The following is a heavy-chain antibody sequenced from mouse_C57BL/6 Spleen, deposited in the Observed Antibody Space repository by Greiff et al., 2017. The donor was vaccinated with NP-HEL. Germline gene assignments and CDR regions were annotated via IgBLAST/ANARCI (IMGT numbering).Heavy chain of an antibody. J-gene: IGHJ3*01. D-gene: IGHD1-1*01. Sequence: VQLQQSGAELVRPGASVKLSCTASGFNIKDYYMHWVKQRPEQGLEWIGRIDPEDGDTEYAPKFKGKATMTADTSSNTAYLQLSSLTSEDTAFYYGTTGYYGSSTGFAYWGQGTLVTVSA. CDR1: GFNIKDYY. CDR2: IDPEDGDT. V-gene: IGHV14-1*01. CDR3: TTGYYGSSTGFAY.